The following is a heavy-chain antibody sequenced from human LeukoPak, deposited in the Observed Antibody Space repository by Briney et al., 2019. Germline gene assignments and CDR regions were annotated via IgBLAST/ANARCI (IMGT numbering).Heavy chain of an antibody. V-gene: IGHV4-34*01. CDR2: INHSGNT. J-gene: IGHJ4*02. CDR1: GGSFSGYY. Sequence: SETLSLTCAVYGGSFSGYYWSWIRQPPGKGLEWIGEINHSGNTNYNPSLKSRVTISVDTSKNQFSLKLSSVTAADTAVYYCARGITIFGVVLDYWGQGTLVTVSS. D-gene: IGHD3-3*01. CDR3: ARGITIFGVVLDY.